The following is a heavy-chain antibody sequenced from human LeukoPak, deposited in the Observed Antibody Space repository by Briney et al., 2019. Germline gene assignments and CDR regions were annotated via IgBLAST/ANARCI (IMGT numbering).Heavy chain of an antibody. J-gene: IGHJ4*02. Sequence: GGSLRLSCAASGFPFSSYAMSWVRQAPGKGLEWVSAISGSGGSTYYADSVKGRFTISRDNSKNTLYLQMNSLRAEDTAVYYCAKDKGYCSSTSCYTIFDYWGQGTLVTVSS. V-gene: IGHV3-23*01. CDR3: AKDKGYCSSTSCYTIFDY. D-gene: IGHD2-2*02. CDR1: GFPFSSYA. CDR2: ISGSGGST.